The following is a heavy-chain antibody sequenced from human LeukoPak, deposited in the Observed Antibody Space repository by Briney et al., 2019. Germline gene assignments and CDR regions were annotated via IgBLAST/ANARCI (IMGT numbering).Heavy chain of an antibody. CDR3: ARDLSVWHTPVSLDY. V-gene: IGHV3-11*01. D-gene: IGHD2-2*02. J-gene: IGHJ4*02. CDR2: ISSSGSTI. Sequence: PGGSLRLSCAASGFTFSDYYMSWIRQAPGKGLEWVSYISSSGSTIYYADSVKGRFTISRDNAKNSLYLQMNSLRAEDTAVYYCARDLSVWHTPVSLDYWGQGTLVTVSS. CDR1: GFTFSDYY.